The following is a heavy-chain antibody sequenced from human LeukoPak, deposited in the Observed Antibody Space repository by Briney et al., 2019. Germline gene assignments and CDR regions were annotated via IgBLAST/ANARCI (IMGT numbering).Heavy chain of an antibody. CDR3: ARGFLEDYYGSGAGY. J-gene: IGHJ4*02. CDR2: IYHSGST. Sequence: PSETPSLTRAVSGYSISSGYYWGWIRQPPGKGLEWIGSIYHSGSTYYNPSLKSRVTISVDTSKNQFSLKLSSVTAADTAVYYCARGFLEDYYGSGAGYWGQGTLVTVSS. CDR1: GYSISSGYY. V-gene: IGHV4-38-2*01. D-gene: IGHD3-10*01.